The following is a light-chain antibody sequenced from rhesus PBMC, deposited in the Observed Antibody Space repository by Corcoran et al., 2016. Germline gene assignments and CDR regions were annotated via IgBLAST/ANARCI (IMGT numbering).Light chain of an antibody. CDR2: EVS. Sequence: QAALTQPRSVSGSPGQSVTISCTGTSSDIGGYNYVSWYQQHPGTAPKLMIYEVSKRPSGVSDRFSGSKSGNTASLTISGLQAEDEADYYCNSYAGSNTNIFGAGTRLTVL. CDR1: SSDIGGYNY. J-gene: IGLJ1*01. CDR3: NSYAGSNTNI. V-gene: IGLV2-32*02.